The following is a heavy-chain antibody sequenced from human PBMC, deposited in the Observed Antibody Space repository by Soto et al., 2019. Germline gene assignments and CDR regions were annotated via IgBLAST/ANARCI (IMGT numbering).Heavy chain of an antibody. D-gene: IGHD5-18*01. CDR2: IDSSGGPI. V-gene: IGHV3-48*03. J-gene: IGHJ5*02. CDR3: ASLWGRQLWLPPP. Sequence: EVQLVQSGGGLVQPGGSLRLSCAASGFTFSNYEMNWVRQAPGKGLEWVSNIDSSGGPIYYADSVKGRFTISRDNAKNSLYLSMNSLRVEDTAVYYCASLWGRQLWLPPPWGQGTQVTVSS. CDR1: GFTFSNYE.